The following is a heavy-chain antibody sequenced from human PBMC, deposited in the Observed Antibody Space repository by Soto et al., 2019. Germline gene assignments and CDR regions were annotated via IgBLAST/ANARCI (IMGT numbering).Heavy chain of an antibody. CDR3: AKGGCSGVSCGWFDP. D-gene: IGHD2-15*01. V-gene: IGHV3-23*01. Sequence: GGSLRLSCAASGFTFSDYAMNWVRQAPGKGLEWVSGISGSGGDTYYADPVNGRFTISRDNSKNTLYLQMSSLRAEDTAVYLCAKGGCSGVSCGWFDPWGQGTLVTVSS. J-gene: IGHJ5*02. CDR2: ISGSGGDT. CDR1: GFTFSDYA.